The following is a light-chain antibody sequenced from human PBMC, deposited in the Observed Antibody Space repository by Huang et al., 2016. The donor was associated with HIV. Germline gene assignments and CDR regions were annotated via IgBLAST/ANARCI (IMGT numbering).Light chain of an antibody. CDR1: QSLLYSSNNKNY. V-gene: IGKV4-1*01. CDR3: QQYYSSLWT. J-gene: IGKJ1*01. CDR2: WAS. Sequence: DIVMTQSPDSLTVSLGERATIHCKSSQSLLYSSNNKNYLNWYQQRPGQPPKLLIYWASARESGVPDRFSGSGSGTNFTLTINSLQAEDMAVYYCQQYYSSLWTFGQGTKVQIK.